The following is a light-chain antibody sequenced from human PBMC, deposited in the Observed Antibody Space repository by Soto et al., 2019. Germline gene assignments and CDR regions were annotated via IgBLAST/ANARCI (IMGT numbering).Light chain of an antibody. Sequence: DIQMTQSPSTVSASVGDGVTITCRASQSISTWLAWYQQKPGNAPKLLIYDASTLESGVPSGFSGSGSGTEFTLTISSLQPDDFATYYCQHYTLASGPFGQGTRV. CDR1: QSISTW. CDR3: QHYTLASGP. CDR2: DAS. J-gene: IGKJ1*01. V-gene: IGKV1-5*01.